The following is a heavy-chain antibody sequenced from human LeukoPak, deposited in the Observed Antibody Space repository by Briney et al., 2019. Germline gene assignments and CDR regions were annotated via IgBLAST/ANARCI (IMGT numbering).Heavy chain of an antibody. CDR3: ARHAAVEGSSGWSPLWWFDP. Sequence: SETLSLTCTVSGGSISSYYWSWIRQPPGKGLEWIGYMYHSGSTNYNPSLQSRVTMSVDTSKNQFSLKLSSVTAADTAVYYCARHAAVEGSSGWSPLWWFDPWGQGTLVTVSS. D-gene: IGHD6-19*01. V-gene: IGHV4-59*08. CDR2: MYHSGST. CDR1: GGSISSYY. J-gene: IGHJ5*02.